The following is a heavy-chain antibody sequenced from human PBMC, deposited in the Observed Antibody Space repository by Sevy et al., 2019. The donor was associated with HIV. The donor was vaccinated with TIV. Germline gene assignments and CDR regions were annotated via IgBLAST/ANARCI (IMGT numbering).Heavy chain of an antibody. J-gene: IGHJ4*02. CDR3: AKRGDGWYELDY. V-gene: IGHV3-23*01. CDR1: GFTFSSYA. CDR2: ISGSPETT. Sequence: GGSLRLSCAASGFTFSSYAMDWVRQAPGKGLEWVSIISGSPETTYYADSVKGSFTISRDHSQNTVFLQMNSLRAEDTAVSYCAKRGDGWYELDYWGRGTLVTVSS. D-gene: IGHD6-19*01.